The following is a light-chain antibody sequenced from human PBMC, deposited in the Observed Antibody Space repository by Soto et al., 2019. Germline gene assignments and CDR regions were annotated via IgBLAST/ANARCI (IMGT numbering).Light chain of an antibody. CDR2: GGS. V-gene: IGKV3-11*01. CDR3: QQRQYWPPIT. Sequence: VFTQSPVTLSLSPGERDTPSCRASQSVSSNHLAWYQQKPGQAPRLIIYGGSNRAPGIPARFSGSGSGTDFTPTISSLEPEDFAVYYCQQRQYWPPITFGQGTRLEIK. J-gene: IGKJ5*01. CDR1: QSVSSN.